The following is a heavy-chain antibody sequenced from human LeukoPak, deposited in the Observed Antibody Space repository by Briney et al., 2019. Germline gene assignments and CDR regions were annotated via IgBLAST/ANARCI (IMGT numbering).Heavy chain of an antibody. V-gene: IGHV1-18*01. CDR2: ISAYNGNT. Sequence: ASVKVSCKASGYTFTSYGISWVRQAPGQGLEWMGWISAYNGNTNYAQKLQGRVTMTTDTSTSTAYMELRSLRSDNTAVYYCARGWGAAAGTSPSHFDYWGQGTLVTVSS. D-gene: IGHD6-13*01. J-gene: IGHJ4*02. CDR1: GYTFTSYG. CDR3: ARGWGAAAGTSPSHFDY.